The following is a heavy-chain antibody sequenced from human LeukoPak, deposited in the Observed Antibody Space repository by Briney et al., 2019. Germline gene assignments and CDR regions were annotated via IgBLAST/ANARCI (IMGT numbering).Heavy chain of an antibody. J-gene: IGHJ4*02. D-gene: IGHD4-17*01. CDR3: AAKGYGVQENY. CDR2: IYSGGST. CDR1: GFTVSSNY. V-gene: IGHV3-53*01. Sequence: GGSLRLSCAASGFTVSSNYVSWVRQAPGKGLEWVSVIYSGGSTYYADSVKGRFTISRDNSKNTLYLQMNSLRAEDTAVYYCAAKGYGVQENYWGQGTLVTVSS.